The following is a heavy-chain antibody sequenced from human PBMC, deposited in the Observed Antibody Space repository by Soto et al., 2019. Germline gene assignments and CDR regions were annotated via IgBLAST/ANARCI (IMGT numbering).Heavy chain of an antibody. D-gene: IGHD6-19*01. V-gene: IGHV6-1*01. CDR1: GASVSSNSAA. J-gene: IGHJ4*02. Sequence: QVQLQQSGPGLVKPSQTLSLTCAISGASVSSNSAAWNWIRQSPSRGLEWLGRTYYRSKWYNDYAVSVKSRITINPDTSEDHFPLQRKYVTPEDTAVDYCARSYSGGGYSYDYCGQGTLVTFGS. CDR3: ARSYSGGGYSYDY. CDR2: TYYRSKWYN.